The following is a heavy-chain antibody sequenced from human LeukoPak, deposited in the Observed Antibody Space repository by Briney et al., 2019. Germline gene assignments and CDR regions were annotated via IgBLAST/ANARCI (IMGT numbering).Heavy chain of an antibody. V-gene: IGHV1-69*01. CDR1: GGTFSSYA. CDR2: IIPIFGTA. D-gene: IGHD3-22*01. Sequence: VKDSCKACGGTFSSYACSWVRQAPGQEVEGMGGIIPIFGTANYAQKFQGRVTTTADEPTNTAYMELSRLRPEDTAVYYCVRGWLYYDSSGLEYFDYWGQGTLVTVCS. CDR3: VRGWLYYDSSGLEYFDY. J-gene: IGHJ4*02.